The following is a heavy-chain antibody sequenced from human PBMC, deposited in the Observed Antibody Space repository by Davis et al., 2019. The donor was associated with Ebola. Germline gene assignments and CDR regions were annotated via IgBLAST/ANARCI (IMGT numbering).Heavy chain of an antibody. Sequence: SVKVSCKASGGTFSSYAISWVRQAPGQGLEWMGGIIPIFGTANYAQKFQGRVTITPDKSTSTAYMELSSLRSEDTAVYYCARDLGTVVTPGDYWGQGTLVTVSS. CDR1: GGTFSSYA. D-gene: IGHD4-23*01. CDR3: ARDLGTVVTPGDY. CDR2: IIPIFGTA. V-gene: IGHV1-69*06. J-gene: IGHJ4*02.